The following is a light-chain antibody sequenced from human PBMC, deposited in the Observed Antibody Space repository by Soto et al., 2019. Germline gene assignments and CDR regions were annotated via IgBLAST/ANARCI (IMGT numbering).Light chain of an antibody. CDR3: QQYGSSPRT. CDR2: GAS. J-gene: IGKJ1*01. CDR1: QSVSSNY. Sequence: VLTQSRGTLSLSPGERATLSCRASQSVSSNYLVWYQQKPGQAPRLLIYGASDRTTGTPDRFSGSGSGTDFTLTIGRLEPEDFAVYYCQQYGSSPRTFGQGTKVDIK. V-gene: IGKV3-20*01.